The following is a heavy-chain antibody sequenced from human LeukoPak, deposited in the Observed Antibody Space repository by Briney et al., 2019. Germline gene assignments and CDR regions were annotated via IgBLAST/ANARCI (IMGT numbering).Heavy chain of an antibody. D-gene: IGHD3-10*01. J-gene: IGHJ4*02. CDR1: GDSVSSNSAA. V-gene: IGHV6-1*01. CDR2: TYYRSKWYS. CDR3: ASQYGSRQFDS. Sequence: SQTLSLTCAISGDSVSSNSAAWNWLRQSPSRGLEWLGRTYYRSKWYSDSAVSVKSLITINPDTSKNQFSLQLNSVTPEDTAVYYCASQYGSRQFDSWGQGTLVTVSS.